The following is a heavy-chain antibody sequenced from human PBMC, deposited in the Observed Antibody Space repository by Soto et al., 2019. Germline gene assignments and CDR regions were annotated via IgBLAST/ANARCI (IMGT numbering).Heavy chain of an antibody. CDR1: GGSISSYY. V-gene: IGHV4-59*01. D-gene: IGHD3-3*01. Sequence: SETLSLTCTVSGGSISSYYWSWIRQPPGKGLEWIGYIYYSGSTNYNPSLKSRVTISVDTSKNQFSLKLSSVTAADTAVYYCASNYDFWSGLDYWGQGTLVTVSS. CDR3: ASNYDFWSGLDY. J-gene: IGHJ4*02. CDR2: IYYSGST.